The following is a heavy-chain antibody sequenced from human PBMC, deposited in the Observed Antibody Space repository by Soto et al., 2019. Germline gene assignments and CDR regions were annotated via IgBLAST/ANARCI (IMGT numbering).Heavy chain of an antibody. CDR3: TTEWIQLWVTSPGY. D-gene: IGHD5-18*01. CDR1: GFTFSNAW. Sequence: KTGGSLRLSCAASGFTFSNAWMSWVRQAPGKGLEWVGRIKSKTDGGTTDYAAPVKGRFTISRDDSKNTLYLQMNSLKTEDTAVYYCTTEWIQLWVTSPGYWGQGTLVTVSS. V-gene: IGHV3-15*01. CDR2: IKSKTDGGTT. J-gene: IGHJ4*02.